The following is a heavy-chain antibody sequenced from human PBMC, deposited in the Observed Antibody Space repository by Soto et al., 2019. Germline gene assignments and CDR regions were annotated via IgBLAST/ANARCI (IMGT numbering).Heavy chain of an antibody. CDR2: IYYSGST. V-gene: IGHV4-31*03. Sequence: QVQLQESGPGLVKPSQTLSLTCTVSGGSISSGGYYWSWIRQHPGKGLEWIGYIYYSGSTYYNPSLKSRVTISVDTSKNQFSLKLSSVTAADTAVYYCAREVYYDSSGYGGALNYYYGMDVWGQGTTVTVSS. CDR1: GGSISSGGYY. D-gene: IGHD3-22*01. CDR3: AREVYYDSSGYGGALNYYYGMDV. J-gene: IGHJ6*02.